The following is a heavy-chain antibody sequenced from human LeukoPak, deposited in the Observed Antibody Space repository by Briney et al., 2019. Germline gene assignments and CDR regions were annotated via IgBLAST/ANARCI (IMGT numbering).Heavy chain of an antibody. CDR3: ARQMVRGVSWGWFDP. D-gene: IGHD3-10*01. CDR2: IYPGDSNT. J-gene: IGHJ5*02. CDR1: GYSFTSYW. Sequence: GESLKISCKGSGYSFTSYWIGWVRQMPGKGLEWMGIIYPGDSNTRYSPSSQGQVTISADKSISTAYLQWSSLKASDSAMYYCARQMVRGVSWGWFDPWGQGTLVTVSS. V-gene: IGHV5-51*01.